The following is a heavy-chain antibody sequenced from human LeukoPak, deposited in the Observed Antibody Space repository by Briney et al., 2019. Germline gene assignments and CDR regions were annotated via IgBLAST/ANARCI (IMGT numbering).Heavy chain of an antibody. CDR3: AKHSSPVVPAAIWFDP. CDR1: GFTFSTYA. Sequence: GGSLRLSCAASGFTFSTYAKSWVRQAPGKGLEWVSTISGSGANTYYADSVRGRFTISRDNSKNTLYLHMNSLRAEDTAVYYCAKHSSPVVPAAIWFDPWGQGTLVTVSS. J-gene: IGHJ5*02. V-gene: IGHV3-23*01. D-gene: IGHD2-2*01. CDR2: ISGSGANT.